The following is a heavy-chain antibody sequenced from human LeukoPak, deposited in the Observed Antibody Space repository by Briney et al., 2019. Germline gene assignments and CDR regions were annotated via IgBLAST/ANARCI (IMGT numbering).Heavy chain of an antibody. CDR3: ARIQLQDAFDI. D-gene: IGHD2-2*01. V-gene: IGHV4-61*02. Sequence: PSQTLSLTCTVSGGSISSGSYYWSWIRQPAGKGLEWIGRIYTSGSTNYNPSLKSRVTISVDTSKNQFSLKLSSVTAADTAVYYCARIQLQDAFDIWGQGTMVTVSS. CDR2: IYTSGST. J-gene: IGHJ3*02. CDR1: GGSISSGSYY.